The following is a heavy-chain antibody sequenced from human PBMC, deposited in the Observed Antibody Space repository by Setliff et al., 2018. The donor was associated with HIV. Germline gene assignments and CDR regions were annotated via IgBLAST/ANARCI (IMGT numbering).Heavy chain of an antibody. Sequence: QPGGSLRLSCAASGFTFRSYEMNWVRQAPGKGLEWVSYISRSGSTIHYADSVKGRFTISRDNAKNSLYLQMNSLRAEDTAVYYCAKDHGGSVDCWGQGTLVTVSS. J-gene: IGHJ4*02. D-gene: IGHD1-26*01. CDR2: ISRSGSTI. CDR3: AKDHGGSVDC. V-gene: IGHV3-48*03. CDR1: GFTFRSYE.